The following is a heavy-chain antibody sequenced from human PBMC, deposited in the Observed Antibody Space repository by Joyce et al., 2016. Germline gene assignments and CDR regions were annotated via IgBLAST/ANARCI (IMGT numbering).Heavy chain of an antibody. CDR2: NKSKTDGGTT. V-gene: IGHV3-15*01. CDR3: TTRYSSSWYFFDY. J-gene: IGHJ4*02. CDR1: GFTFRDAW. Sequence: EVRLVESGGNLVKPGGSLRFSCAASGFTFRDAWMSWVRQAPGKGLEWIGHNKSKTDGGTTDFAAPVKGRFTISRDDSKNTLYLQMNSLKTEDTAVYYCTTRYSSSWYFFDYWGRGTMVTV. D-gene: IGHD6-13*01.